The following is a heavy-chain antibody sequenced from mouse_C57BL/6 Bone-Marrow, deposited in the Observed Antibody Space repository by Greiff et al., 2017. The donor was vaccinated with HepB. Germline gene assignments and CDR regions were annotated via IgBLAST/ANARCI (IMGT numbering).Heavy chain of an antibody. D-gene: IGHD4-1*01. Sequence: EVQLQESGPGLVKPSQSLSLTCSVTGYSITSGYYWNWIRQFPGNKLEWMGYISYDGSNNYNPSLKNRISITRDTSKNQFFLKLNSVTTEDTATYYCAREEGLTGTDCDYWGQGTTLPVSS. V-gene: IGHV3-6*01. CDR2: ISYDGSN. CDR1: GYSITSGYY. J-gene: IGHJ2*01. CDR3: AREEGLTGTDCDY.